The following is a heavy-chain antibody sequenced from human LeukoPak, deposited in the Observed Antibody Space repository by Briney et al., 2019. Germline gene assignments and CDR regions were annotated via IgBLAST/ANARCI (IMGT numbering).Heavy chain of an antibody. Sequence: SETLSLTCAVSGYSISSGYYWGWIRQPPGKGLEWIGSIYHSGSTYYNPSLKSRVTISVDMSKNQFSLKLSSVTAADTAVYYCARDATMMGNYFNYWGQGTLVTVSS. CDR2: IYHSGST. CDR3: ARDATMMGNYFNY. CDR1: GYSISSGYY. J-gene: IGHJ4*02. D-gene: IGHD5-12*01. V-gene: IGHV4-38-2*02.